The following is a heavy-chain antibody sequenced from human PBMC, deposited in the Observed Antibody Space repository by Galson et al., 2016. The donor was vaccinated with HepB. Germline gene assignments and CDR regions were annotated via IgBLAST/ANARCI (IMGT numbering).Heavy chain of an antibody. CDR1: GGSISSSTW. J-gene: IGHJ3*02. Sequence: SETLSLTCAVSGGSISSSTWWSWVRQSPGKGLEWIGEIYHSGSTNYNPSLKSRVTISVDESKNQFSLKLGSVTAADTAVYYCARDQHMWQLLGYDTFDIWGQGTMVTVSS. CDR2: IYHSGST. D-gene: IGHD6-19*01. CDR3: ARDQHMWQLLGYDTFDI. V-gene: IGHV4-4*02.